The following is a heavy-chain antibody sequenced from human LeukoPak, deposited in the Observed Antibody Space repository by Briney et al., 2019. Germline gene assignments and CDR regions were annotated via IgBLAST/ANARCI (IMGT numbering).Heavy chain of an antibody. CDR2: IYWDDDK. J-gene: IGHJ1*01. Sequence: SGPTLVKPTQTLTLTCTFSGFSLSTSGVGVGWIRQPPGKALEWLALIYWDDDKRYSPSLKSRLTITKDTSKNQVVLTMTNMDPVDTATYYCAHRPAQMVGTATGYFKHWGQGTLVTVSS. D-gene: IGHD2-15*01. V-gene: IGHV2-5*02. CDR1: GFSLSTSGVG. CDR3: AHRPAQMVGTATGYFKH.